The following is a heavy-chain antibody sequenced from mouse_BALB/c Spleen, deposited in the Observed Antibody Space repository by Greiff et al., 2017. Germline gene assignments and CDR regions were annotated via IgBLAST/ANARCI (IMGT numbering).Heavy chain of an antibody. Sequence: EVMLVESGGGLVKPGGSLKLSCAASGFTFSSYAMSWVRQTPEKRLEWVASISSGGSTYYPDSVKGRFTISRDNARNILYLQMSSLRSEDTAMYYCARDRYDYFDYWGQGTTLTVSS. CDR1: GFTFSSYA. V-gene: IGHV5-6-5*01. D-gene: IGHD2-14*01. CDR3: ARDRYDYFDY. J-gene: IGHJ2*01. CDR2: ISSGGST.